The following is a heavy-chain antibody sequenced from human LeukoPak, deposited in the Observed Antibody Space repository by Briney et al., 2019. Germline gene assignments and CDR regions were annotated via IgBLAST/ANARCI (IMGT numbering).Heavy chain of an antibody. CDR2: IIPILGIA. D-gene: IGHD5-12*01. V-gene: IGHV1-69*04. CDR1: GGTFSSYA. Sequence: GGSLRLSCAASGGTFSSYAISWVRQAPGQGLEWMGRIIPILGIANYAQKFQGRVTITADKSTSTAYMELSSLRSEDAAVYYCARVYGGYSGYFDYWGQGTLVTVSS. CDR3: ARVYGGYSGYFDY. J-gene: IGHJ4*02.